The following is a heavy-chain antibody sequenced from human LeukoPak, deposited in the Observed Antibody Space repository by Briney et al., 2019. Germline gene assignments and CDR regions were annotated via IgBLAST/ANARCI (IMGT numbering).Heavy chain of an antibody. V-gene: IGHV3-7*03. D-gene: IGHD3-10*01. Sequence: GGSLRLSCVASGFTFGKYWMSWVRQAPGKGLEWVANIKLDGSEKNYVDSVKGRFTISRDNSKNTLYLQMNSLRAEDTAVYYCAKDGVWFGEFPFDYWGQGTLVTVSS. CDR1: GFTFGKYW. CDR2: IKLDGSEK. CDR3: AKDGVWFGEFPFDY. J-gene: IGHJ4*02.